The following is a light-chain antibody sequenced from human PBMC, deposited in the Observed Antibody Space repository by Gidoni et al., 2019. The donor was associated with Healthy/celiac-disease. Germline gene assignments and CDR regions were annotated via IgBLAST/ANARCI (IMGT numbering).Light chain of an antibody. J-gene: IGLJ2*01. Sequence: QSALPPPPSASGSPGQSVTISCTGTSSDVGGYNYVSWYHQHPGKAPKLMIYEVSKRPSGVPDRFSGSKSGNTASLTVSGLQAEDEADYYCSSYAGSHVVFGGGTKLTVL. CDR1: SSDVGGYNY. V-gene: IGLV2-8*01. CDR2: EVS. CDR3: SSYAGSHVV.